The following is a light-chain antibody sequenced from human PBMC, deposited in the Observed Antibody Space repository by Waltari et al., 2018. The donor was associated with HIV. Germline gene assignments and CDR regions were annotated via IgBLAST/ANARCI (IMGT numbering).Light chain of an antibody. CDR1: SSSFGNNY. V-gene: IGLV1-51*01. CDR3: GTWDNSLSAGF. Sequence: QSVLTQPPSVSAPPGQKVTISCSGSSSSFGNNYVSWYQQVPGTAPKLLIYDNNRPPSGVPDRFSGSKSGPAATLAITGLQAGDEADYYCGTWDNSLSAGFFGGGTKLTVL. J-gene: IGLJ2*01. CDR2: DNN.